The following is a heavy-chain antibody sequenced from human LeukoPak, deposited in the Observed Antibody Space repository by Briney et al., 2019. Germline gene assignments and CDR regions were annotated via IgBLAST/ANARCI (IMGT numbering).Heavy chain of an antibody. CDR1: GFTFSNFW. D-gene: IGHD5-24*01. CDR3: AKSRFRSSDAFDI. Sequence: GGSLRLSCTASGFTFSNFWMGWVRQAPGKGLEWVANIKQDETEKFYLGSVKGRFTISRDNSKNTLYLQLNRLRVEDTALYYCAKSRFRSSDAFDIWGQGTMVTVSS. J-gene: IGHJ3*02. V-gene: IGHV3-7*03. CDR2: IKQDETEK.